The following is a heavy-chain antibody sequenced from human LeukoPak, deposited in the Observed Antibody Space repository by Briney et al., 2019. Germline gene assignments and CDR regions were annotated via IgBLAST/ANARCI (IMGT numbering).Heavy chain of an antibody. CDR2: IYSSGNT. J-gene: IGHJ4*02. Sequence: SESLSLTCAVSGASISSSNYYWGWVRQSPGKGLEWIGNIYSSGNTYYNASLKSRVTMYIDTSKTQFSRKLSSVTAADTAMYYCAKSNGYGLFDYWGQGTLVTVSS. V-gene: IGHV4-39*01. D-gene: IGHD5-12*01. CDR1: GASISSSNYY. CDR3: AKSNGYGLFDY.